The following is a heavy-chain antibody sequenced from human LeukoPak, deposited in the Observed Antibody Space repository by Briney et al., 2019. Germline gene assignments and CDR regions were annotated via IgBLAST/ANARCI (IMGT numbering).Heavy chain of an antibody. J-gene: IGHJ4*02. CDR1: EFIVSSNY. CDR2: INNDGIST. CDR3: AKGGATVIDY. D-gene: IGHD4-17*01. Sequence: GGSLRLSCAASEFIVSSNYMSWVRQAPGKGLVWVSRINNDGISTSYADSVKGRFTISRDNAKNTLYLQMNSLRAEDTAVYYCAKGGATVIDYWGQGTLVTVSS. V-gene: IGHV3-74*01.